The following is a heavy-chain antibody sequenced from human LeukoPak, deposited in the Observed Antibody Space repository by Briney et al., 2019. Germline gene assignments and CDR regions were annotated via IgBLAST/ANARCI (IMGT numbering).Heavy chain of an antibody. CDR2: ISRSSSYI. Sequence: EGSLRLSCAASGFTFSSYSMNWVRQAPGKGLEWVSSISRSSSYIYYADSVKGRFTISRDNAKNSLYLQMNSLRAEDTAVYYCARGSPNYFDYWGQGTLVTVSS. V-gene: IGHV3-21*01. J-gene: IGHJ4*02. CDR3: ARGSPNYFDY. CDR1: GFTFSSYS.